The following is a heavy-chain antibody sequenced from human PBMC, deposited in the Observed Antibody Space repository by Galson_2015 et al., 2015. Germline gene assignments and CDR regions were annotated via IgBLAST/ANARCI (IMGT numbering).Heavy chain of an antibody. CDR1: GFTFSSYS. CDR3: AREPYCSGGSCYGFDY. Sequence: SLRLSCAASGFTFSSYSMNWVRQAPGKGLEWVSYISSSSSTIYYADSVKGRFTISRDNAKNPLYLQMNSLRDEDTAVYYCAREPYCSGGSCYGFDYWGQGTLVTVSP. J-gene: IGHJ4*02. CDR2: ISSSSSTI. V-gene: IGHV3-48*02. D-gene: IGHD2-15*01.